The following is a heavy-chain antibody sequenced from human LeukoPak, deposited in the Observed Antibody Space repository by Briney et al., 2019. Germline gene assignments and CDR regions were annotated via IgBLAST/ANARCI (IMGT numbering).Heavy chain of an antibody. D-gene: IGHD4-17*01. CDR1: GFTFSSYS. V-gene: IGHV3-48*01. CDR2: ISSSSSTI. J-gene: IGHJ3*02. Sequence: GGSLRLSCAASGFTFSSYSMNWVRQAPGKGLEWVSYISSSSSTIYYADSVKGRFTISRDNAKNSLYLQMNSLRAEDTAVYYCARVIRTDGDPDAFDIWGQGKWSPSLQ. CDR3: ARVIRTDGDPDAFDI.